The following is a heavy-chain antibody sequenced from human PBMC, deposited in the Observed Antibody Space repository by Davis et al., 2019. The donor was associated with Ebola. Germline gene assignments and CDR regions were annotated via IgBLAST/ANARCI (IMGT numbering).Heavy chain of an antibody. CDR3: ASLLPGYCSSTSCYNNY. J-gene: IGHJ4*02. V-gene: IGHV3-48*04. CDR1: GFTFSSYS. CDR2: ISSSSSTI. D-gene: IGHD2-2*02. Sequence: GESLKISCAASGFTFSSYSMNWVRQAPGKGLEWVSYISSSSSTIYYADSVKGRFTISRDNAKNSLYLQMNSLRAEDTAVYYCASLLPGYCSSTSCYNNYWGQGTLVTVSS.